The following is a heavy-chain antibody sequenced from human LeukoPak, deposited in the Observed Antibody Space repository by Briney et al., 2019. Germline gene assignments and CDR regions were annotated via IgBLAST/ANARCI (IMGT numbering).Heavy chain of an antibody. CDR1: GFTFSSYG. D-gene: IGHD2-2*01. CDR3: SKHIACCKDIDSCSTTYYDFD. V-gene: IGHV3-30*02. CDR2: IRYVGSNK. Sequence: GGSLRLSCAASGFTFSSYGMHWVRQAPGKGLEWLAFIRYVGSNKHYTDSVKGRFCISRDNSKNTVYLQMNSLRVEDSAVYYCSKHIACCKDIDSCSTTYYDFD. J-gene: IGHJ4*01.